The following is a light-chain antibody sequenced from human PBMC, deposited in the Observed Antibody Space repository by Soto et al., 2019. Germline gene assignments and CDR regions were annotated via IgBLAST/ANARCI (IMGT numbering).Light chain of an antibody. CDR2: GAS. CDR1: QSVSTS. V-gene: IGKV3-15*01. CDR3: QQYNTWPRT. J-gene: IGKJ1*01. Sequence: EIVMTQSPATLSVPPGERATLSCRASQSVSTSFAWYQQKPGQAPRLLIYGASTRATAVPARFTASGSGTEFTLTISSLQSEDFAVYYCQQYNTWPRTFGQGTKVDIK.